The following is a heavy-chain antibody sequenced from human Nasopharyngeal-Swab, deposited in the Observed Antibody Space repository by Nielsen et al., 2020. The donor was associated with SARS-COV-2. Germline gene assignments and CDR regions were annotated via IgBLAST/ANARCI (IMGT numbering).Heavy chain of an antibody. V-gene: IGHV4-34*01. J-gene: IGHJ4*02. Sequence: SETLSLTCAVYGGSFSGYYWSWIRQSPGKGLEWIGEISRSGRTNYNPSRNSRVTISLDTSKNQFSLKVTSVTAEDTAVYYCARQGVPIRGWFKDYDRTAYEYWGQGTLVTVSS. CDR1: GGSFSGYY. CDR2: ISRSGRT. D-gene: IGHD3-22*01. CDR3: ARQGVPIRGWFKDYDRTAYEY.